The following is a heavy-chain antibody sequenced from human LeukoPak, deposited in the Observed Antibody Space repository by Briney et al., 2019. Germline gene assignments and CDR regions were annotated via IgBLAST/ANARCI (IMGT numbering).Heavy chain of an antibody. Sequence: SETLSLTCTVSGYSISSGYYWGWIRQPPGKGLEWIGSIYHSGSTYYNPSLKSRVTISVDTSKNQFSLKLSSVTAADTAVYYCARDLREGSDYWGQGTLVTVSS. J-gene: IGHJ4*02. V-gene: IGHV4-38-2*02. CDR1: GYSISSGYY. CDR3: ARDLREGSDY. CDR2: IYHSGST.